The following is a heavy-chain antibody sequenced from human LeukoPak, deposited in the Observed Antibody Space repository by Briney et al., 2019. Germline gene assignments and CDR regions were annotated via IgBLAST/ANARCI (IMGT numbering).Heavy chain of an antibody. CDR3: ARDRSPLYYYDSSGYDAFDI. Sequence: GGSLRLSCAASGFTFSSYSMNWVRQAPGKGLEWVAFIRYDGSNKYYADSVKGRFTISRDNSKNTLYLQMNSLRAEDTAVYYCARDRSPLYYYDSSGYDAFDIWGQGTMVTVSS. CDR2: IRYDGSNK. D-gene: IGHD3-22*01. J-gene: IGHJ3*02. V-gene: IGHV3-30*02. CDR1: GFTFSSYS.